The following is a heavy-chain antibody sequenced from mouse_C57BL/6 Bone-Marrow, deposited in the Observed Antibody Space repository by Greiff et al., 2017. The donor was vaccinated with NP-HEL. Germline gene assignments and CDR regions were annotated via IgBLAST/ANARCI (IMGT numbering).Heavy chain of an antibody. J-gene: IGHJ4*01. CDR1: GYTFTSYW. CDR3: ARRGNYYAMDY. D-gene: IGHD2-1*01. V-gene: IGHV1-50*01. Sequence: VQLQQPGAELVKPGASVKLSCKASGYTFTSYWMQWVKQRPGQGLEWIGEIDPSDSYTNYNQKFKGKATLTVDTSSSTACIQLSSLTSEDSAVYYCARRGNYYAMDYWGQGTSVTVSS. CDR2: IDPSDSYT.